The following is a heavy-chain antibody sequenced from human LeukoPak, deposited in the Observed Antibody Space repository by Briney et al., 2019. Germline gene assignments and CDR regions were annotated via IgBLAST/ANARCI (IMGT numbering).Heavy chain of an antibody. V-gene: IGHV1-18*01. J-gene: IGHJ6*03. D-gene: IGHD3-10*01. CDR2: ISAYNGGT. CDR3: ARSVQPFYGSGSYYLYYYMDV. CDR1: GYTFTSYG. Sequence: ASVKVSCKASGYTFTSYGISWVRQAPGQGLEWMGWISAYNGGTNYAQKFQGRVTMTRDTSISTAYMELRSLRSDDTAVYYCARSVQPFYGSGSYYLYYYMDVWGKGTTVTVSS.